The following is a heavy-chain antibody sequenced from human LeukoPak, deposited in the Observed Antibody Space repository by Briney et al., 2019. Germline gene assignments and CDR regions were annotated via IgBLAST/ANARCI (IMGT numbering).Heavy chain of an antibody. V-gene: IGHV3-11*01. CDR2: MSSHALNI. CDR1: GFTFSDYY. D-gene: IGHD3-10*01. Sequence: GGSLRLSCAASGFTFSDYYMSWIRQAPGKGLECVAYMSSHALNIYYAESVKGRFTISRDYAKNSLHLQMDSLRAEDTAVYFCAKGSRYGSVSHFDNWGQGALVTVSS. J-gene: IGHJ4*02. CDR3: AKGSRYGSVSHFDN.